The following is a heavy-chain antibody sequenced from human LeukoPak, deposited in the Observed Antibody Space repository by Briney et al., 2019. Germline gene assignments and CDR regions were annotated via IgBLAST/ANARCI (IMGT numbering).Heavy chain of an antibody. V-gene: IGHV3-48*02. CDR1: GFTFSSYS. CDR2: ISSSSSII. CDR3: ARKGKYYYDSSGFDY. D-gene: IGHD3-22*01. Sequence: GGSLRLSCAASGFTFSSYSMNWVRQAPGKGLEWVSYISSSSSIIYYADSVKGRFTISRDNAKNSLYLQMNSLRDEDTAVYYCARKGKYYYDSSGFDYWGQGTLVTVSS. J-gene: IGHJ4*02.